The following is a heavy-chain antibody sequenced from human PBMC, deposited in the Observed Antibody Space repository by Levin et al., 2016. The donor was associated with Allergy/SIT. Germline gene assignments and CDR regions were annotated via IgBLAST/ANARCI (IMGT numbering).Heavy chain of an antibody. CDR1: GFTFSSSA. Sequence: GESLKISCAASGFTFSSSAMSWVRQAPGKGLDWVSAINGGDGRTYYADSVKGRFTISRDNSKNTLYLQMNSLRAEDTAVYYCAKEGGGYPNWGQGTLVTVSS. CDR2: INGGDGRT. J-gene: IGHJ4*02. V-gene: IGHV3-23*01. CDR3: AKEGGGYPN. D-gene: IGHD5-12*01.